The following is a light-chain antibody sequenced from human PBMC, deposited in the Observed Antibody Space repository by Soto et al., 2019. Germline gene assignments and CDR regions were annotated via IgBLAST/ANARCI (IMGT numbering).Light chain of an antibody. J-gene: IGKJ5*01. V-gene: IGKV3-15*01. Sequence: EIVMTQSPATLSVSPGERATLSCRASQSISSKVGWYQQKPGRAPRLLIYGASTRATGGPPSFSGSGSGTEFTPTISSMQSEDVAVYYCQQYNIWSSITFGQGTRLEIK. CDR3: QQYNIWSSIT. CDR1: QSISSK. CDR2: GAS.